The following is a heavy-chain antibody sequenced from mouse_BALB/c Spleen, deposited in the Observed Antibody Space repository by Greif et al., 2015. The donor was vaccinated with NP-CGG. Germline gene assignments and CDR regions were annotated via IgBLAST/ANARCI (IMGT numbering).Heavy chain of an antibody. CDR3: ARDARNWGGFDY. D-gene: IGHD4-1*01. CDR1: GFTFSDFY. Sequence: EVKVVESGGGLVQPGGSLRLSCATSGFTFSDFYMEWVRQPPGKRLEWIAASRNKANDYTTEYSASVKGRFIVSRDTSQSILYLQMNALRAEDTAIYYCARDARNWGGFDYWGQGTTLTVSS. V-gene: IGHV7-1*02. J-gene: IGHJ2*01. CDR2: SRNKANDYTT.